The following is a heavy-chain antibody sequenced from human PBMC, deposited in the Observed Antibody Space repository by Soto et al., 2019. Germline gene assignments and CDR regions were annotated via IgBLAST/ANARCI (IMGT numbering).Heavy chain of an antibody. J-gene: IGHJ5*02. V-gene: IGHV4-59*08. CDR2: IYCSGST. D-gene: IGHD1-20*01. CDR3: PRRKGLTGSRWFDP. CDR1: GGSISSYY. Sequence: SETLSLTCTVSGGSISSYYWSWIRQPPGKGLEWSGYIYCSGSTNYNPSLKSRVTIYVDTSKNQFSLKLSSVTAADTAVYYCPRRKGLTGSRWFDPWGQGTLVTLSS.